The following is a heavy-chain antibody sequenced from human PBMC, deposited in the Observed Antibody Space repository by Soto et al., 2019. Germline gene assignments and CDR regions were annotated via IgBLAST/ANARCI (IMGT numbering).Heavy chain of an antibody. V-gene: IGHV1-18*01. CDR2: ISAYNGAT. J-gene: IGHJ4*02. CDR3: ARDFTGWPPDGVDS. D-gene: IGHD3-16*01. CDR1: GFTFTSYA. Sequence: QVHLVQSGAEVKMPGASVKVSCKASGFTFTSYAITWVRQAPGQWLEWMGWISAYNGATNYAQNFQGRVTMTTDSSTSTAYMELGSLTSDDTAVYFCARDFTGWPPDGVDSWGQGTLIIVSA.